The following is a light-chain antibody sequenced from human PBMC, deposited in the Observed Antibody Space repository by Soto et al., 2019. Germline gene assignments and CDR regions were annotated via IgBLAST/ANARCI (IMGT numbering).Light chain of an antibody. CDR2: AAS. CDR1: QGISSY. Sequence: DIQLTQSPSFLSASVGDRVTITCRASQGISSYLAWYQQKPGKAPKLLIYAASTLQSGVPSRFSGNGPGTEFTLTISSLQPEDFATYYCQQLNSYPLTFGPGTKVDIK. V-gene: IGKV1-9*01. J-gene: IGKJ3*01. CDR3: QQLNSYPLT.